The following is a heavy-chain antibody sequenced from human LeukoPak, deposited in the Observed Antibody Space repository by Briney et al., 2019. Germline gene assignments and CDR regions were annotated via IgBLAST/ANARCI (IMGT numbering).Heavy chain of an antibody. D-gene: IGHD5-18*01. CDR1: GFTFADYA. Sequence: GGSLRPSSAASGFTFADYAMHWVRQTPGKGLEWVSGISWNSGNIDYADSVKGRFTISRDNAKNSLYLQMNSLRAEDTALYYCAKGRGYNYGYIFGYFDYWGQGTLVTVSS. CDR2: ISWNSGNI. CDR3: AKGRGYNYGYIFGYFDY. V-gene: IGHV3-9*01. J-gene: IGHJ4*02.